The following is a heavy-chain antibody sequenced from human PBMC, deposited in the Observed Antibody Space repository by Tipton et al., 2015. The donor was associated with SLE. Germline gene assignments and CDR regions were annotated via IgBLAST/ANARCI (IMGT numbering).Heavy chain of an antibody. CDR3: ARSLDSSGTFDY. V-gene: IGHV3-48*03. J-gene: IGHJ4*02. CDR2: ISSSGSTI. Sequence: SLRLSCAASGFTFSDYEMNWVRQAPGKGREWVSYISSSGSTIYYADSVKGRFTISRDNAKNSLYLQMNSLRAEDTAVYYCARSLDSSGTFDYWGQGTLVTVSS. D-gene: IGHD3-22*01. CDR1: GFTFSDYE.